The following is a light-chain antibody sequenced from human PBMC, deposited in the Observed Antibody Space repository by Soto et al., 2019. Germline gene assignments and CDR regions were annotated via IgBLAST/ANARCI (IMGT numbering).Light chain of an antibody. CDR2: GNS. CDR3: QSYDISLSGVV. Sequence: QLVLTQPPSVSGAPGQRVTISCTGSSSNIGAGYDVHWYQQLPGTAPKLLIWGNSNRPSGFPDRFSGSKSGTSASLAITGLQAEDEADYYCQSYDISLSGVVFGGGTKLTVL. V-gene: IGLV1-40*01. CDR1: SSNIGAGYD. J-gene: IGLJ2*01.